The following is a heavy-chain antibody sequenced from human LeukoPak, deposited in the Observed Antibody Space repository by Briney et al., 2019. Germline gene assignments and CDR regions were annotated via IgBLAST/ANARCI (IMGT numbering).Heavy chain of an antibody. Sequence: PSETLSLTCSVSGGAISSDSYYWGWIRQPPGKGLEWIASINYSGSTYYNPSLNSRATISVYTSKTQFSLRLSSVTAADTAVYYCARLSDFWGQGILVTVSS. CDR1: GGAISSDSYY. CDR2: INYSGST. CDR3: ARLSDF. V-gene: IGHV4-39*01. J-gene: IGHJ4*02.